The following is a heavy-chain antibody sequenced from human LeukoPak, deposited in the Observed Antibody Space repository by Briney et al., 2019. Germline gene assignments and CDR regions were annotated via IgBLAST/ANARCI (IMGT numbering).Heavy chain of an antibody. CDR1: GYSFTSYW. Sequence: GESLKISYKGSGYSFTSYWIGWVRQMPGKGLEWMGIIYPGDSDTSYSPSFQGQVTISADKSISTAYLQWSSLKASDTAMYYCARHPSGNTAMAPSWGQGTLVTVSS. CDR3: ARHPSGNTAMAPS. D-gene: IGHD5-18*01. J-gene: IGHJ4*02. CDR2: IYPGDSDT. V-gene: IGHV5-51*01.